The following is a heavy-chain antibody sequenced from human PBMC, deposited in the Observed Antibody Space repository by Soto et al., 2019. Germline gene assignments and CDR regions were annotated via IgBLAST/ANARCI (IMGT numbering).Heavy chain of an antibody. Sequence: QVQLVESGGGVVQPGRSLRLTCAASGFTFSSNGMHWVRQAPGKGREWVALIAYDGSKTYYGDSVRGRFTISRDNSENTLFLQMNSLRAEDTAVYYCARWVGGSMFDNSGKYDAWGQGTLVTVSS. CDR1: GFTFSSNG. J-gene: IGHJ5*02. CDR3: ARWVGGSMFDNSGKYDA. D-gene: IGHD3-22*01. CDR2: IAYDGSKT. V-gene: IGHV3-30*03.